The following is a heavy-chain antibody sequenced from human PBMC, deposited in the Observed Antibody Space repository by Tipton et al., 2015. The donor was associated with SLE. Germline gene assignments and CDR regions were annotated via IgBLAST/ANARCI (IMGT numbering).Heavy chain of an antibody. CDR3: ARSLLYCSGGSCYSDY. CDR2: IYYSGST. J-gene: IGHJ4*02. CDR1: GGSISSSSYY. Sequence: TLSLTCTVSGGSISSSSYYWGWIRQPPGKGLEWIGSIYYSGSTYYDPSLKSRVTISVDTSKNQFSLKLSSVTAADTAVYYCARSLLYCSGGSCYSDYWGQGTLVTVSS. D-gene: IGHD2-15*01. V-gene: IGHV4-39*07.